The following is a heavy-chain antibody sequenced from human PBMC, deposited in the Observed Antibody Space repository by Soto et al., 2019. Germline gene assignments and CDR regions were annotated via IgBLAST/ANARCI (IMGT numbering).Heavy chain of an antibody. V-gene: IGHV4-34*01. Sequence: PSETLSLTCAVYGGSFIGYFWNFTRHPPWKWLEWIVEINDRGSTTYNPSLKSRVTISGDTSKNQFSLKLSSVTAADTAVYYCARRGSWSNGWGSNYIWFDPWGQGTLVTVSS. CDR2: INDRGST. CDR3: ARRGSWSNGWGSNYIWFDP. CDR1: GGSFIGYF. D-gene: IGHD1-26*01. J-gene: IGHJ5*02.